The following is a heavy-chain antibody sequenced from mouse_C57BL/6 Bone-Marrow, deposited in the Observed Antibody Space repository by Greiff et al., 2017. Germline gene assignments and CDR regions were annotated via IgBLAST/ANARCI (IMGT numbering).Heavy chain of an antibody. V-gene: IGHV1-20*01. D-gene: IGHD2-9*01. Sequence: EVQLQQSGPELVKPGDSVKISCKASGYSFTGYFMNWVMQSHGKSLEWIGRINPYNGDTFYNQKFKGKATLTVDKSSSPAHMELRSLTSEDSAVYYCASSYYGYEDFGYWGQGTTLTVSS. J-gene: IGHJ2*01. CDR2: INPYNGDT. CDR1: GYSFTGYF. CDR3: ASSYYGYEDFGY.